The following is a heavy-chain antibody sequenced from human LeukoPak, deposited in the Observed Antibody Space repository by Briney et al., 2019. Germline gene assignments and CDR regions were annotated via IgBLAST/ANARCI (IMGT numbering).Heavy chain of an antibody. CDR2: IKKDGSVK. Sequence: GGSLRLSCAASGFTFRDYWMTWVRQAPGKRLEFLANIKKDGSVKNHAESVRGRFTISRDNAKNSLYLQMNSLRAEDTAVYYCVRDNWDAYFDFWGQGNLVTVSS. J-gene: IGHJ4*02. CDR3: VRDNWDAYFDF. V-gene: IGHV3-7*05. CDR1: GFTFRDYW. D-gene: IGHD3-16*01.